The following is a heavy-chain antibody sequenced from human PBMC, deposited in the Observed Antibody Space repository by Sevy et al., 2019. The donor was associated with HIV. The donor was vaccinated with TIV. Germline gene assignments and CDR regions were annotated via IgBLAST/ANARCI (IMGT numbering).Heavy chain of an antibody. CDR1: GFTSSSYA. Sequence: GEPLRLSCAASGFTSSSYAMSWVRQPPGRGLEWVSTLSDSGVSTYYADSVKGRFTISRDNSKNLLYLQMNSLRAEDTAVYYCARDRATSATGTLFDYWGQGTLVTVSS. J-gene: IGHJ4*02. CDR3: ARDRATSATGTLFDY. CDR2: LSDSGVST. V-gene: IGHV3-23*01. D-gene: IGHD3-9*01.